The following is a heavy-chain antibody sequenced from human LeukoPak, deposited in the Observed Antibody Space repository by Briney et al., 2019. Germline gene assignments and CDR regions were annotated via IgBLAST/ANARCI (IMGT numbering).Heavy chain of an antibody. D-gene: IGHD6-25*01. Sequence: PGGSLRLSCAASGFTFSSYWMSWVRQAPGKGLEWVANIKQDGSEKYYVDSVKGRFTISRDNAKNSLYLQMNNLRAEDTAVYYCATYSQIVADSFATWGQGTMVIVSS. J-gene: IGHJ3*01. V-gene: IGHV3-7*01. CDR3: ATYSQIVADSFAT. CDR2: IKQDGSEK. CDR1: GFTFSSYW.